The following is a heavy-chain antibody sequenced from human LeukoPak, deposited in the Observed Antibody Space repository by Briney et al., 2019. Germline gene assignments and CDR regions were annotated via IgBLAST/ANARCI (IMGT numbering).Heavy chain of an antibody. CDR2: IYYSGST. Sequence: PSETLSLTCTVSGGSISSSSYYWGWIRQPPGKGLEWIGSIYYSGSTYYNPSLKSRVTISVDTSKNQFSLKLSSVTAADTAVYYCARIIVATRRPDYWGQGTLVTVSS. D-gene: IGHD5-12*01. J-gene: IGHJ4*02. CDR1: GGSISSSSYY. CDR3: ARIIVATRRPDY. V-gene: IGHV4-39*01.